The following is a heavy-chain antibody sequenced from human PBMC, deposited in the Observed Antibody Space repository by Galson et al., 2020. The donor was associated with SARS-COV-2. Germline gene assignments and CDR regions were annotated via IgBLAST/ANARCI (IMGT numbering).Heavy chain of an antibody. J-gene: IGHJ3*02. V-gene: IGHV3-7*01. D-gene: IGHD3-22*01. Sequence: GESLKISCAASGFTFSSYWMSWVRQAPGKGLEWVANIKPDGSEKYCVDSLKGQFTISRDNSKNSLYLQMNSLRAEDTAVYYCARGDFSDSSGYFSDAFDIWGQGAMVTVSS. CDR1: GFTFSSYW. CDR3: ARGDFSDSSGYFSDAFDI. CDR2: IKPDGSEK.